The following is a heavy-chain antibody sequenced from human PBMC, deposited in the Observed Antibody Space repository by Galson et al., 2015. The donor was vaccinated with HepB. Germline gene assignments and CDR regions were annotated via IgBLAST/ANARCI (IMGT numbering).Heavy chain of an antibody. D-gene: IGHD4-17*01. CDR3: AKVASTVTTYYYYYMDV. V-gene: IGHV3-23*01. CDR1: GFTFSSYA. CDR2: ITYSGGST. Sequence: SLRLSCAASGFTFSSYAMTWVRQAPGKGLEWVSSITYSGGSTYYADSVKGRFIISRDNSENTVYLQMSSLRVEDTALYYCAKVASTVTTYYYYYMDVWGKGTTVTVSS. J-gene: IGHJ6*03.